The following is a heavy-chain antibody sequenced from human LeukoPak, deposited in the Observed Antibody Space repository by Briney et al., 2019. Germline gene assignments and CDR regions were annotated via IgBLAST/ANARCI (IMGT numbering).Heavy chain of an antibody. V-gene: IGHV3-23*01. CDR2: ISGSGGST. CDR1: GFTFSSYA. D-gene: IGHD6-13*01. J-gene: IGHJ4*02. Sequence: PGRSLRLSCAASGFTFSSYAMSWVRQAPGKGLEWVSAISGSGGSTYYADSVKGRFTISRDNSKNTLYLQMNSLRAEDTAVYYCAKVGYSSSWYRSGYFDYWGQGTLVTVSS. CDR3: AKVGYSSSWYRSGYFDY.